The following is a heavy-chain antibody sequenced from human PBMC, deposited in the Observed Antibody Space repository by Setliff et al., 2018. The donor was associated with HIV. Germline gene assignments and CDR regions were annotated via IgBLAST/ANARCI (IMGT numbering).Heavy chain of an antibody. D-gene: IGHD2-2*01. CDR1: GDTVTGHS. CDR2: LNTGNGKT. J-gene: IGHJ5*02. Sequence: ASVKVSCKAFGDTVTGHSIHWVRQAPGQRLEWMGWLNTGNGKTKYSQRFQDRVTFTRDTSADTVYMELNSLRSEDTAVYYCARDRCNSVSCYLYNWFDPWGQGTQVTVSS. V-gene: IGHV1-3*04. CDR3: ARDRCNSVSCYLYNWFDP.